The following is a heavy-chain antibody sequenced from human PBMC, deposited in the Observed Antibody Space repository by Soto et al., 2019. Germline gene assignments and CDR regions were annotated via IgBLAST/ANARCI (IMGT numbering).Heavy chain of an antibody. CDR3: AHRVRRTVFGLVTTTAIYFYF. Sequence: QITLNESGPTQVKPRQTLTLTCTFSGFSLTTSGVGVGWIRQSPGKAPEWLALIYWDDDKRYSPSLKSRLTITKDTYKDQVVLTMADLDPADTATYYCAHRVRRTVFGLVTTTAIYFYFWGQGTPVAVSS. CDR2: IYWDDDK. V-gene: IGHV2-5*02. D-gene: IGHD3-3*01. CDR1: GFSLTTSGVG. J-gene: IGHJ4*02.